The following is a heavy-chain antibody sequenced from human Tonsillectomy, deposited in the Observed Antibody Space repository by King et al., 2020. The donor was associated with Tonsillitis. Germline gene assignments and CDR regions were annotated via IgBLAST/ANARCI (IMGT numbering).Heavy chain of an antibody. D-gene: IGHD4/OR15-4a*01. CDR1: GFTFSSYG. CDR3: VRDRDDYIFDY. V-gene: IGHV3-33*05. Sequence: QLVQSGGGVVLPGRSLRLSCAASGFTFSSYGMHWVRQAPGKGLEWVAVISYDGRNKYYVDSVKGRFTISRDNSKNKLYLQMNSLRAEDTAVYYCVRDRDDYIFDYWGQGTLVTVSS. J-gene: IGHJ4*02. CDR2: ISYDGRNK.